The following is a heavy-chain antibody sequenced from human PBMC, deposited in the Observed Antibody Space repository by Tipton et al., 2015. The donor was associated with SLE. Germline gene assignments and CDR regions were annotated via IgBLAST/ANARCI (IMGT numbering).Heavy chain of an antibody. Sequence: GSLRLSCAASGFTFSSYWMSWVRQAPGKGLEWVANIKQDGSEKYYVDSVKGRFTISRDNAKNTLYLQMNSLRAEDTAVYYCAKGQYSSSWPDYWGQGTLVTVSS. CDR3: AKGQYSSSWPDY. V-gene: IGHV3-7*01. J-gene: IGHJ4*02. D-gene: IGHD6-13*01. CDR1: GFTFSSYW. CDR2: IKQDGSEK.